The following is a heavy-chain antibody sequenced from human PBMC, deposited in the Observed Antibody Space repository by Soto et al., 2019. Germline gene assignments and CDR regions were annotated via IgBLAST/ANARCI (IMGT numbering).Heavy chain of an antibody. CDR2: ISDDGSTT. CDR3: TRGPRVSSTGTGAH. D-gene: IGHD1-1*01. Sequence: GGSLRLSCEVSGFTFSAYWMHWVRQVPGKGLIWVSRISDDGSTTTYADSVKGRSTISRDNAKNTLYLQMNSLRADDTGLYYCTRGPRVSSTGTGAHWGQGTLVTVSS. J-gene: IGHJ4*02. V-gene: IGHV3-74*01. CDR1: GFTFSAYW.